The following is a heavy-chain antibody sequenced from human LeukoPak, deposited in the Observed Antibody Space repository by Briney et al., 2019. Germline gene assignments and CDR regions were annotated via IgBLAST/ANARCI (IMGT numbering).Heavy chain of an antibody. CDR3: TTDSDYVRG. J-gene: IGHJ4*02. CDR1: GFTFSNAW. V-gene: IGHV3-15*01. CDR2: IKSKTDGETT. D-gene: IGHD5-12*01. Sequence: GGSLRLSCAASGFTFSNAWMSWVRQAPGKGLEWVGRIKSKTDGETTDYAAPVKGRFTISRDDSKNTLYLQMNSLKTEDTAVYYCTTDSDYVRGWGQGALVTVSS.